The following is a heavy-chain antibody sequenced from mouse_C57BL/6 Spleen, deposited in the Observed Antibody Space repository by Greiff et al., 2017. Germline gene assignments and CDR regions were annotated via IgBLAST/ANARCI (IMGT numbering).Heavy chain of an antibody. CDR3: ARGGITTVVATGWYYAMDY. CDR2: INPGSGGT. D-gene: IGHD1-1*01. Sequence: VQLQQSGAELVRPGTSVKVSCKASGYAFTNYLIEWVKQRPGQGLEWIGVINPGSGGTNDNEKFKGKATLTADKSSSTAYMQLSSLTSEDSAVYFCARGGITTVVATGWYYAMDYWGQGTSVTVSS. CDR1: GYAFTNYL. V-gene: IGHV1-54*01. J-gene: IGHJ4*01.